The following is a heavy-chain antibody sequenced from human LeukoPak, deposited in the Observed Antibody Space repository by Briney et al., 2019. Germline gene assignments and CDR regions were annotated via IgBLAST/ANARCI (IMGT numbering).Heavy chain of an antibody. CDR3: AGLVGRYSSGLYYYYFDY. D-gene: IGHD3-22*01. V-gene: IGHV4-4*02. J-gene: IGHJ4*02. CDR1: GDSINSPDL. Sequence: PSETLSLTCTVSGDSINSPDLWSWVRQPPGKGLEWIGEMYLSGTTHSNPSVKSRVTISIDKPKNQFFLNLSSVTAADTAVYYCAGLVGRYSSGLYYYYFDYWGQGTLVTVSS. CDR2: MYLSGTT.